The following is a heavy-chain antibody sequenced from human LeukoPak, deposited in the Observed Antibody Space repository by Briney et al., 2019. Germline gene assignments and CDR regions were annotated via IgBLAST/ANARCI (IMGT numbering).Heavy chain of an antibody. CDR3: ARERSSSSGYYYYYYMDV. V-gene: IGHV4-34*01. J-gene: IGHJ6*03. CDR1: GGSFSGYY. CDR2: INHSGST. Sequence: PSETLSLTCAVYGGSFSGYYWSWIRQPPGKGLEWIGEINHSGSTNYNPSLKSRVTISVDTSKNQFSLKLSSVTAADTAVYYCARERSSSSGYYYYYYMDVWGKGTTVTVSS. D-gene: IGHD6-6*01.